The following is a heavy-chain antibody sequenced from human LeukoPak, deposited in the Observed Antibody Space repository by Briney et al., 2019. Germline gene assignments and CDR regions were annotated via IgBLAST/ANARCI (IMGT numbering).Heavy chain of an antibody. CDR1: GFTFSSYE. CDR3: ARHSLGPTGRDTFDI. J-gene: IGHJ3*02. CDR2: IDTSDNAI. Sequence: PGGSLRLSCAASGFTFSSYEMNWVRQAPGKGREWVSYIDTSDNAIYYADSVKGRFTISRDNARNSLYLEMSSLRAEDTAVYYCARHSLGPTGRDTFDIWGQGTMVTVSS. D-gene: IGHD1-26*01. V-gene: IGHV3-48*03.